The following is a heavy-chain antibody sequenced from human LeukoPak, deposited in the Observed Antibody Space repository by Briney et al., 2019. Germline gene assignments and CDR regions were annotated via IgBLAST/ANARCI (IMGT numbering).Heavy chain of an antibody. V-gene: IGHV1-2*02. CDR1: GYTFTGYY. CDR3: ARVCVLMVYAMSDWHYMDV. D-gene: IGHD2-8*01. CDR2: INPNSGGT. Sequence: ASVKVSCKASGYTFTGYYMHWVRQAPGQGLEWMGWINPNSGGTNYAQKFQGRVTMTRDTSISTAYMELSRLRSDDTAVYYCARVCVLMVYAMSDWHYMDVWGKGTTVTVSS. J-gene: IGHJ6*03.